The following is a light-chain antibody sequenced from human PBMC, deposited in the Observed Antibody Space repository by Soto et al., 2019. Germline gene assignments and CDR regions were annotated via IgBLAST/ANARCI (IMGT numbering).Light chain of an antibody. CDR3: QQYYSTPLT. V-gene: IGKV4-1*01. J-gene: IGKJ4*01. CDR2: WAS. Sequence: DIVMTQSPDSLAVSLGERATINCKSSQSVLYSSNNKNHLAWYQQKPGQPPKLLIYWASTRESGVPDRFSGSGSGTDFTLTISNLQAEDVAVYYCQQYYSTPLTFGGGTKVEIK. CDR1: QSVLYSSNNKNH.